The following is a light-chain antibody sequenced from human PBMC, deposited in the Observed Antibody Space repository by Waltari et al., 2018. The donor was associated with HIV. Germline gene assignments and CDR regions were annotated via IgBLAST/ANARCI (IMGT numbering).Light chain of an antibody. Sequence: QSALTQPPPAYGSLGQSVTISCTGSSSDIGAYDFVSWFQQHPHSAPKLLLYEVTRRPSTVSDRFSGSRSGNTAFLTVAGLQPDDEATYFCSSYGDSLKVLFGGGTNVTVL. J-gene: IGLJ2*01. V-gene: IGLV2-8*01. CDR3: SSYGDSLKVL. CDR2: EVT. CDR1: SSDIGAYDF.